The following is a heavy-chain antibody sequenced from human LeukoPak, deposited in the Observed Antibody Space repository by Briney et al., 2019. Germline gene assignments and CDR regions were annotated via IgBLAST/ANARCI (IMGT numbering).Heavy chain of an antibody. V-gene: IGHV3-48*02. CDR3: ARSYGYFDY. J-gene: IGHJ4*02. CDR1: GFTFSSYS. CDR2: ISASSSTI. D-gene: IGHD3-10*01. Sequence: GGSLRLSCAASGFTFSSYSMSWVRQAPGKGLEWVSYISASSSTIYYADSVKGRLTISRDNAKNSLFLQMNSLKDEDTAAYYCARSYGYFDYWGQGTLVTVSS.